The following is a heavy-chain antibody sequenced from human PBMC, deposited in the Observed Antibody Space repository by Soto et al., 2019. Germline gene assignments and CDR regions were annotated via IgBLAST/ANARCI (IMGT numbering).Heavy chain of an antibody. V-gene: IGHV3-73*02. CDR2: IKSRADNYAT. Sequence: QLMQSGGGLVPPGGSLKISCAASGITFTDSAIHWVRQASGRGLEWVGRIKSRADNYATEYLGSVRGRFTIFREDSTNTAFLQMNSLRDEDTAIYYCARHADTSMVNRWFDPWGQGALVTVSS. CDR1: GITFTDSA. D-gene: IGHD5-18*01. CDR3: ARHADTSMVNRWFDP. J-gene: IGHJ5*02.